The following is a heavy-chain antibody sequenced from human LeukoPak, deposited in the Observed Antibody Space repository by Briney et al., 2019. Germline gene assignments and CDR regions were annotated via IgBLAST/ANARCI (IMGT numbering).Heavy chain of an antibody. D-gene: IGHD2-8*01. CDR3: LCRGVYDASGSKNDH. CDR1: GFTFSSYV. CDR2: ITSAGGDT. J-gene: IGHJ4*02. V-gene: IGHV3-23*01. Sequence: GGSLRLSCAASGFTFSSYVMIWVRQFPGKGLEWVSTITSAGGDTYYADSVKGRLTISRDNSQKTLHLQMNSLRVEDTAVYYCLCRGVYDASGSKNDHWGQGTLVTVSS.